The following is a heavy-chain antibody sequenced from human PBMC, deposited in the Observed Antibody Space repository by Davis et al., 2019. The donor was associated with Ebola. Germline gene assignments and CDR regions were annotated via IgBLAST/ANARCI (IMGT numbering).Heavy chain of an antibody. CDR2: IYYSGST. J-gene: IGHJ4*02. V-gene: IGHV4-59*02. D-gene: IGHD4-11*01. Sequence: MPSETLSLTCTVSGGSVSSYYWSWIRQPPGKGLEWIGYIYYSGSTNYNPSLKSRVTISVDTSKNQFSLKLSSVTAADTAVYYCARSTTVTPLDYWGQGTLVTVSS. CDR1: GGSVSSYY. CDR3: ARSTTVTPLDY.